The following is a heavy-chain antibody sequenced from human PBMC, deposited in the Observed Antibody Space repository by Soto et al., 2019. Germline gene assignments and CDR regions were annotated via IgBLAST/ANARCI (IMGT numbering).Heavy chain of an antibody. CDR3: AKTPPPSVYWDSTSCQNWSAH. J-gene: IGHJ5*02. D-gene: IGHD2-2*01. V-gene: IGHV1-18*01. Sequence: QVQLVQSGAEVKQPGASVKVSCKASGFTFTSYGFSWVRQAPGQGLELMGWISAYNGNTYYAQKLQDRVTLTTDTSTSNASMDLTSLRSDDTAMYYCAKTPPPSVYWDSTSCQNWSAHWGQGTRVTVSS. CDR2: ISAYNGNT. CDR1: GFTFTSYG.